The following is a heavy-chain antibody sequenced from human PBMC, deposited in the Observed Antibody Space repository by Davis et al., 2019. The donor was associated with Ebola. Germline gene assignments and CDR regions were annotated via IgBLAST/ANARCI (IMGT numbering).Heavy chain of an antibody. J-gene: IGHJ6*02. CDR3: AKIDGGSGNYGMDV. Sequence: ASVKVSCKASGYTFTSYDINWVRQATGQGLEWMGWMNPNSGNTGYAQKFQGRVTMTRNTSISTAYMELSSLRSEDTAVYYCAKIDGGSGNYGMDVWGQGTTVTVSS. CDR1: GYTFTSYD. V-gene: IGHV1-8*01. CDR2: MNPNSGNT. D-gene: IGHD3-10*01.